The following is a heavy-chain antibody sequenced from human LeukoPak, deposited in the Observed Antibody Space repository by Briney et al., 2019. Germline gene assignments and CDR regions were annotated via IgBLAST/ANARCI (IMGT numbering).Heavy chain of an antibody. D-gene: IGHD3-10*01. CDR3: ARAYGSGRSNFDY. CDR1: GGSISSYY. V-gene: IGHV4-59*08. Sequence: SETLSLTCTVSGGSISSYYWSWIRQPPGKGLEWIGYIYYSGSTSYNPSLKSRVTISVDTSKNQFSLKLSSVTAADTAVYYCARAYGSGRSNFDYWAREPWSPSPQ. J-gene: IGHJ4*02. CDR2: IYYSGST.